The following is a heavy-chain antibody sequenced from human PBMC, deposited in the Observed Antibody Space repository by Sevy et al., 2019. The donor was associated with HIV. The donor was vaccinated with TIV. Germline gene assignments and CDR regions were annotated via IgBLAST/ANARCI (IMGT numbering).Heavy chain of an antibody. CDR1: GGTFSSYA. Sequence: ASVKVSCKASGGTFSSYAISWVRQAPGQGLEWMGGIIPIFGTANYAQKFQGRVTITADESTSKAYMELSSLRSEDTALYYCARDRCSSTSCYYHGMDVWGQGTTVTVSS. V-gene: IGHV1-69*13. J-gene: IGHJ6*02. CDR3: ARDRCSSTSCYYHGMDV. CDR2: IIPIFGTA. D-gene: IGHD2-2*01.